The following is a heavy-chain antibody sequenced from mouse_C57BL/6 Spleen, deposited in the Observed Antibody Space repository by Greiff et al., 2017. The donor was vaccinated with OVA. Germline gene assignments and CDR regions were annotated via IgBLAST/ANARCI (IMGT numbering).Heavy chain of an antibody. CDR2: IDPSDCET. J-gene: IGHJ4*01. Sequence: QVQLQQPGAELVRPGSSVKLSCKASGYTFTSYWMHWVKQRPIQGLEWIGNIDPSDCETHYNQKFKDKATLTVDKSSSTAYMQLSSLTSEDSAVYYCAREGGGRLLGDYWGQGTSVTVSS. D-gene: IGHD2-3*01. V-gene: IGHV1-52*01. CDR3: AREGGGRLLGDY. CDR1: GYTFTSYW.